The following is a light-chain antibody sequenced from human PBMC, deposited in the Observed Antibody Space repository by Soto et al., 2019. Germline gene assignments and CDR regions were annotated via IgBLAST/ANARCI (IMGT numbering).Light chain of an antibody. CDR2: DAS. V-gene: IGKV3D-11*01. J-gene: IGKJ5*01. Sequence: LTQSPATLSLSPGERATFSCMASQGISTYIAWYQQKPGHPPRLLMFDASRRATGIPPRFSGGGFGTQFTLTINNLEPDDFAVYYCQQRGESFGPGTRLEIK. CDR3: QQRGES. CDR1: QGISTY.